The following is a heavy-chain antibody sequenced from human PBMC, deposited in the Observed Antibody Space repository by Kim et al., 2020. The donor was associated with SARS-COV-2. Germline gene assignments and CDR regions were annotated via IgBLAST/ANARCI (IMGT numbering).Heavy chain of an antibody. V-gene: IGHV3-30-3*01. CDR3: ARARSGSYLDFFDY. CDR1: GFIFSSYA. Sequence: GGSLRLSCAASGFIFSSYAMQWVRQAPGKGLEWVAVISNDGSNKYYADSVKGRFTISRDNSKNTLYLQMNSLRAEDTAVYYCARARSGSYLDFFDYWGQGTLVTVSS. CDR2: ISNDGSNK. D-gene: IGHD1-26*01. J-gene: IGHJ4*02.